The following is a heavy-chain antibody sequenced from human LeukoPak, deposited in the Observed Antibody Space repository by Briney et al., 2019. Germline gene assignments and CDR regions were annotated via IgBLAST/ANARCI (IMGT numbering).Heavy chain of an antibody. Sequence: GGSLRLSCAASGFTFSSYGMHWVRQAPGKGLEWVAVIWYDGSSKYYADSVKGRFTISRDNSKNTLYLQMNSLRAEDTAVYYCARKMLSSSWLDYYYYYGMDVWGQGTTVTVSS. J-gene: IGHJ6*02. CDR2: IWYDGSSK. CDR3: ARKMLSSSWLDYYYYYGMDV. CDR1: GFTFSSYG. D-gene: IGHD6-13*01. V-gene: IGHV3-33*01.